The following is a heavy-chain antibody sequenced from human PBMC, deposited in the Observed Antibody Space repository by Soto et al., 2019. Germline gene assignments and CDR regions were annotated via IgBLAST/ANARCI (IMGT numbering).Heavy chain of an antibody. Sequence: PGGSLRLSCVASGFTFTANSMTWVRWAPGKGLEWVSSISSSGSFMDYADSVKGRFTVSRDNAKNSLYLQMNDLKVEDTALYYCARSPPHGGTSPWDADYWSQEVQVTVSS. D-gene: IGHD1-26*01. J-gene: IGHJ4*02. V-gene: IGHV3-21*01. CDR1: GFTFTANS. CDR2: ISSSGSFM. CDR3: ARSPPHGGTSPWDADY.